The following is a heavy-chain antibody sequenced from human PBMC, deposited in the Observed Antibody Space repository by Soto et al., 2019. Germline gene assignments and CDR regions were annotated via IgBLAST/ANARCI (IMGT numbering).Heavy chain of an antibody. CDR1: GYTFTSYY. V-gene: IGHV1-46*03. Sequence: ASVKVSCKASGYTFTSYYMHWVLQAPGQGLEWMGIINPSGGSTSYAQKFQGRVTMTRDTSTSTVYMELSSLRSEDTAVYYCARDGLLWFGELGPNDAFDIWGQGTMVTVS. CDR3: ARDGLLWFGELGPNDAFDI. J-gene: IGHJ3*02. CDR2: INPSGGST. D-gene: IGHD3-10*01.